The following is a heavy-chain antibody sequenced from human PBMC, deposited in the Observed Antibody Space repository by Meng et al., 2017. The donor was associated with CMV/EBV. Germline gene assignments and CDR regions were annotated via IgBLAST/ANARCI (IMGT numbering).Heavy chain of an antibody. CDR1: GYTFTSYD. D-gene: IGHD3-22*01. Sequence: ASVQVSCRASGYTFTSYDINWVRQATGQGLEWMGWMNPNSGNTGYAQKFQSRVTITRNTSISTAYMELSSLRSEDTAVYYCASNAGGDSSGYYSYYYGMDVWGQGTTVTVSS. CDR3: ASNAGGDSSGYYSYYYGMDV. J-gene: IGHJ6*02. V-gene: IGHV1-8*03. CDR2: MNPNSGNT.